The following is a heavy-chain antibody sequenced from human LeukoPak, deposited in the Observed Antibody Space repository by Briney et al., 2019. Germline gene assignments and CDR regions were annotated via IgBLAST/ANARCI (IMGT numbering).Heavy chain of an antibody. V-gene: IGHV3-23*01. CDR2: ISGSGGST. CDR1: GFTFSNYA. Sequence: SGGSLRLSCAASGFTFSNYAMSWVRQAPGKGLEWVSAISGSGGSTYYADSVKGRFTTSRDNSKNTLYLQMNSLRAEDTAVYYCAKEGVRGYSYGDYWGQGTLVTVSS. D-gene: IGHD5-18*01. J-gene: IGHJ4*02. CDR3: AKEGVRGYSYGDY.